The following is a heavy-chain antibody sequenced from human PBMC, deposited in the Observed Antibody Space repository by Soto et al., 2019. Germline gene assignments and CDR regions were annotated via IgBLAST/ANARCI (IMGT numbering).Heavy chain of an antibody. Sequence: SETLSLTCTVSGGSISSSSYYWGWIRQPPGKGLEWIGSIYYSGSTYYNPSLKSRVTISVDTSKNQFSLKLSSVTAAATAVYECARHFFSVANFDYWGQGTLVTFSS. CDR2: IYYSGST. D-gene: IGHD2-15*01. J-gene: IGHJ4*02. CDR1: GGSISSSSYY. V-gene: IGHV4-39*01. CDR3: ARHFFSVANFDY.